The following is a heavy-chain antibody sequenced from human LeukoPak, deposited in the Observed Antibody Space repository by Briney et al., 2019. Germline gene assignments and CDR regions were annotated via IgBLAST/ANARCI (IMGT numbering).Heavy chain of an antibody. CDR2: IYYSGST. CDR1: GGSISSSCYY. D-gene: IGHD3-9*01. J-gene: IGHJ4*02. Sequence: SETLSLTCTVSGGSISSSCYYWGWLRQPPGKGLEWIGSIYYSGSTYYNPSLKSRVTISVDTSKNQFSLKLSSVTAADTAVYYCARQGLTYYDILTGYRRSYFDYWGQGTLVTVSS. CDR3: ARQGLTYYDILTGYRRSYFDY. V-gene: IGHV4-39*01.